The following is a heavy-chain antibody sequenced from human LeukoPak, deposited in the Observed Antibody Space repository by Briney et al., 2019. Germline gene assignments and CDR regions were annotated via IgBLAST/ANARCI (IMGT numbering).Heavy chain of an antibody. Sequence: SETLSLTCAVYGGSFSGYYWSWIRQPPGKGLEWIGEINHSGSTNYNPSLKSRVTISVHTSNNQFSLKLSSVTAADTAVYYCAASIPYFDLLPSYWGPGTLVTVSS. CDR3: AASIPYFDLLPSY. CDR1: GGSFSGYY. J-gene: IGHJ4*02. D-gene: IGHD3-9*01. CDR2: INHSGST. V-gene: IGHV4-34*01.